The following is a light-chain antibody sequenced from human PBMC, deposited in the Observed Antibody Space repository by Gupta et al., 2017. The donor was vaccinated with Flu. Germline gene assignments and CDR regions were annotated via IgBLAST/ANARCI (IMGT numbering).Light chain of an antibody. Sequence: DIQMTQSPSSLSASVGDRVTITCRASQSISSYLNWYQQKPGKAPKLLIYAASSLQSGVPSRFSGSGSGTDFTLTISSLQIEDFATYYSQQSYSTPRTFGQGTKVEIK. CDR1: QSISSY. CDR3: QQSYSTPRT. V-gene: IGKV1-39*01. J-gene: IGKJ1*01. CDR2: AAS.